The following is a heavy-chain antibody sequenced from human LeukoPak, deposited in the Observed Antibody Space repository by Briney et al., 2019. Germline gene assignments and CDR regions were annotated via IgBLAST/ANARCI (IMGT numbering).Heavy chain of an antibody. V-gene: IGHV3-30*02. Sequence: GGSLRLSCAASGFTFSSYGMHWVRQAPGKGLEWVAFIRYDGSNKYYADSVKGRFTISRDNSKNTLYLQMNSLRAEDTAVYYCAKPTHGWIQLFYFDYWGQGTLVTVSS. CDR1: GFTFSSYG. CDR2: IRYDGSNK. J-gene: IGHJ4*02. CDR3: AKPTHGWIQLFYFDY. D-gene: IGHD5-18*01.